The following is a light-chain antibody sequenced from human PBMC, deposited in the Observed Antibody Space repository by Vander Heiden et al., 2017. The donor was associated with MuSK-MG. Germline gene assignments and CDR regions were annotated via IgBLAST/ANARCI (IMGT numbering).Light chain of an antibody. CDR2: STS. Sequence: QTVVTQEPSLTVSPGGTVTLTCASSTGAVPSGYYPNWFQQKPGQAPRALMYSTSNKHSWTPARFSGSLLGGKAALTLSGVQPEDEAEYYCLLYYGGAQKVFGGGTKLTVL. CDR3: LLYYGGAQKV. CDR1: TGAVPSGYY. J-gene: IGLJ2*01. V-gene: IGLV7-43*01.